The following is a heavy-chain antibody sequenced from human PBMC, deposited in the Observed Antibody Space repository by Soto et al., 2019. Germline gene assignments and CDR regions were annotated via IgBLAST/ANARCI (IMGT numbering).Heavy chain of an antibody. CDR3: AREGKNYYDSGTPGDWFDP. CDR2: IYYSGST. J-gene: IGHJ5*02. CDR1: GGSISSGDYY. V-gene: IGHV4-30-4*01. D-gene: IGHD3-10*01. Sequence: SETLSLTCTVSGGSISSGDYYWSWIRQPPGKGLEWIGYIYYSGSTYYNPSLKSRVIISVVTSKNQFSLKLSSVSAADTAVYYCAREGKNYYDSGTPGDWFDPWGQGTLVTVSS.